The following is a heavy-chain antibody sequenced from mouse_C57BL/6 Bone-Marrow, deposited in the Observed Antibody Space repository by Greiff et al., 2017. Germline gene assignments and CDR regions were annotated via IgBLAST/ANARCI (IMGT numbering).Heavy chain of an antibody. CDR3: ARRNRPGAMDY. V-gene: IGHV5-17*01. CDR1: GFTFSDYG. CDR2: ISSGSSTI. J-gene: IGHJ4*01. Sequence: EVKLMESGGGLVKPGGSLKLSCAASGFTFSDYGMHWVRQAPEKGLEWVAYISSGSSTIYYADTVKGRFTISRDNAKNTLFLQMTSLRSEDTAMYYWARRNRPGAMDYWGQGTSVTVSS. D-gene: IGHD2-14*01.